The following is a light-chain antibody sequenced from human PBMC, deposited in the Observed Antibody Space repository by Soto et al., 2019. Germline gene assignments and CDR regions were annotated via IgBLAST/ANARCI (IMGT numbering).Light chain of an antibody. V-gene: IGKV1-39*01. CDR2: VAS. Sequence: DIQMTQSPSSRAASVGGRVTSSCRASQSISRYLNWYQQKPGKAPNLLIYVASSLQSEVPSRFSDSGSGTDFTLTITRLQPEAFATSYCQQSYGTPITFGQGTRLEIK. J-gene: IGKJ5*01. CDR1: QSISRY. CDR3: QQSYGTPIT.